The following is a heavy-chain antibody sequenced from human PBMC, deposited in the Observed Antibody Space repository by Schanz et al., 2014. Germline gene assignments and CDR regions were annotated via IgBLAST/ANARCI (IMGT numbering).Heavy chain of an antibody. V-gene: IGHV3-21*02. CDR2: IATSSSTR. Sequence: EVLLVESGGGLVKPGGSLRLSCTASGFAFSSYSMNWVRQVPGKGLEWLSYIATSSSTRHYADSVKGRVTISRDNAKNSLFLQMNSLRVEDTAVYYCARLPVGYGSGIWDVWGQGTSVTVSS. CDR1: GFAFSSYS. CDR3: ARLPVGYGSGIWDV. J-gene: IGHJ6*02. D-gene: IGHD3-10*01.